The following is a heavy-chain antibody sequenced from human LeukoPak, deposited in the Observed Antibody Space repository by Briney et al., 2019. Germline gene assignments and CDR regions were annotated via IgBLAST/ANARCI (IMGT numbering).Heavy chain of an antibody. CDR1: RFTFRSYW. CDR3: AGDNDGDLDY. Sequence: GGSLRLSCAASRFTFRSYWMAWVRQAPGKGLEWVANIKYDESEKYYADSVKGRFTISRDNAKSSLHLQMNSLRAEDTAVYYCAGDNDGDLDYWGQGTLVTVSS. J-gene: IGHJ4*02. D-gene: IGHD4-17*01. V-gene: IGHV3-7*01. CDR2: IKYDESEK.